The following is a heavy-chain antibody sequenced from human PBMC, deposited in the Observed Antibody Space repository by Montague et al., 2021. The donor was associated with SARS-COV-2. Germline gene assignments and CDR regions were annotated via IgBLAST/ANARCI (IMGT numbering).Heavy chain of an antibody. CDR2: IDWDDDK. D-gene: IGHD1-26*01. Sequence: ALAKHTQTLTLTCTFSGFSLSTSGLCVSWIRQPPGKALEWLALIDWDDDKYYSASLKTRLTISKDTSKNQVVLTMTNMDPVDTATYYCARIWGATRGDAFDIWGQGTMVTVSS. V-gene: IGHV2-70*01. CDR1: GFSLSTSGLC. CDR3: ARIWGATRGDAFDI. J-gene: IGHJ3*02.